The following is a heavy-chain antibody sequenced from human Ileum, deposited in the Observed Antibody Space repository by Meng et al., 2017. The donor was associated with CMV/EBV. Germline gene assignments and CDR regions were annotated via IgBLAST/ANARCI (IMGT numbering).Heavy chain of an antibody. CDR2: VNPSGGST. D-gene: IGHD4-11*01. CDR1: GYTFTRYY. J-gene: IGHJ4*02. CDR3: AGCVNYDYSNYADY. V-gene: IGHV1-46*01. Sequence: KASGYTFTRYYMRWVRQAPGQGLEWMGIVNPSGGSTSYAQKFQGRVTMTRDTSTSTVYMELSSLRSEDTAVYYCAGCVNYDYSNYADYWGQGTLVTVSS.